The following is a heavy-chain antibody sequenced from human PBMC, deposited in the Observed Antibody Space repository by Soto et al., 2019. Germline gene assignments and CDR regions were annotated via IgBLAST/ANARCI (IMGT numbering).Heavy chain of an antibody. CDR1: GGSISSGDXY. CDR3: ARVDSESPTVDY. Sequence: PSETLSLTCTVSGGSISSGDXYWSWIRQPPGKGLEWIGYIYYSGSTYYNPSLKSRVTISVDTSKNQFSLKLSSVTAADTAVYYCARVDSESPTVDYWGQGTLVTVSS. D-gene: IGHD5-18*01. V-gene: IGHV4-30-4*01. CDR2: IYYSGST. J-gene: IGHJ4*02.